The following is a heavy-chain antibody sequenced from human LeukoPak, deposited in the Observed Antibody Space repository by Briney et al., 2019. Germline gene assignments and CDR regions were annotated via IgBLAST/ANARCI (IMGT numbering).Heavy chain of an antibody. CDR2: ISGSASSI. D-gene: IGHD4-17*01. CDR1: GFTFSSYA. V-gene: IGHV3-23*01. Sequence: PGGSLRLSCTASGFTFSSYAMNWVRQAPGEGLEWVSSISGSASSIYYADSVKGRFTISRDNSKNTLYLQMNSLRAEDTAVYYCVGSSTVTTAFDIWGQGTMVTVSS. J-gene: IGHJ3*02. CDR3: VGSSTVTTAFDI.